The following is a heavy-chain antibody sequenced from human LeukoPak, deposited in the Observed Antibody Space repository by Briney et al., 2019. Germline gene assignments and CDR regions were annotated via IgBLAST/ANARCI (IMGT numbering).Heavy chain of an antibody. V-gene: IGHV1-24*01. D-gene: IGHD4-17*01. CDR3: ATAYGDQSYYGMDV. Sequence: ASVKVSCKVSGYTLTELSMHWVRQAPGKGLEWMGGFDPEDGETIYAQKFQGRVTMTEDTSTDTAYMELSSLRSEDTAVYYCATAYGDQSYYGMDVWGKGTTVTVSS. CDR2: FDPEDGET. CDR1: GYTLTELS. J-gene: IGHJ6*04.